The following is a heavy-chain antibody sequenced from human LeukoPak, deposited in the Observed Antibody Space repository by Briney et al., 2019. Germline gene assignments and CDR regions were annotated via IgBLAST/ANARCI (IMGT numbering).Heavy chain of an antibody. V-gene: IGHV3-21*01. Sequence: GGSLRLSCAASGFIFSSYSMNWVRQAPGKGLEWVSSISSSSSYIYYADSVKGRFTISRDNAKNSLYLQMNSLRAEDTAVYYCARDQNIATVPFDYWGPGTLVTVSS. CDR1: GFIFSSYS. CDR3: ARDQNIATVPFDY. J-gene: IGHJ4*02. CDR2: ISSSSSYI. D-gene: IGHD6-25*01.